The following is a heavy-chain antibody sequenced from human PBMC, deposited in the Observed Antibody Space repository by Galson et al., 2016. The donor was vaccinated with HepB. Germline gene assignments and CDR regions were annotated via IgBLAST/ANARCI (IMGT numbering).Heavy chain of an antibody. V-gene: IGHV4-34*01. CDR2: ISHSGST. CDR1: GGSFSGYY. D-gene: IGHD2-2*01. Sequence: SETLSLTCAVYGGSFSGYYWTWIRQPPGKGLEWIGEISHSGSTTFNPSLKSRVTILEDTSKNQFSLEVRYVTAADTAVYYCARGLGFCSGATCYPPNGVDVWGQGTTVSVFS. CDR3: ARGLGFCSGATCYPPNGVDV. J-gene: IGHJ6*02.